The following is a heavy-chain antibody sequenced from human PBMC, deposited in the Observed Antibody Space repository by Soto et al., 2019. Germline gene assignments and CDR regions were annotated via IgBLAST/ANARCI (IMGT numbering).Heavy chain of an antibody. CDR3: ARGVLMVHATQTEFDY. D-gene: IGHD2-8*01. Sequence: ASVKVSCKASGYTFTSYAMHWVRQAPGQRLEWMGWINAGNGNTKYSQKFQGRVTITRDTSASTAYMELSSLRSEDTAVYYCARGVLMVHATQTEFDYWGQGTLVTV. CDR1: GYTFTSYA. V-gene: IGHV1-3*01. J-gene: IGHJ4*02. CDR2: INAGNGNT.